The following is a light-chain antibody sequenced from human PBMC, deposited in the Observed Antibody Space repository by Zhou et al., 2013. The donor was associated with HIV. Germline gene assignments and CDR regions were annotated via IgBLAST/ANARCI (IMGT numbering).Light chain of an antibody. CDR2: DAS. V-gene: IGKV1-33*01. CDR3: QQYNSYPYN. CDR1: QGISIY. Sequence: DIQMTQSPSSLSASIGDRVTITCQASQGISIYLNWYQQKPGKPPKLLIYDASNLETGVPSRFSGSGSGTEFSLTISSLQPDDFATYYCQQYNSYPYNFGQGTKLEIK. J-gene: IGKJ2*01.